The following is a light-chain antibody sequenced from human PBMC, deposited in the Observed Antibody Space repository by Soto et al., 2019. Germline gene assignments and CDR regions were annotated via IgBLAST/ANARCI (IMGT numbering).Light chain of an antibody. CDR1: QSISSW. CDR2: DAS. J-gene: IGKJ4*01. Sequence: DMQMTKSPSTLSASVGDRVTITCRASQSISSWLAWYQQKPGKAPKLLIYDASSLESGVPSRFSGSGSGTEFTLTISSLQPDDFATYYCQQYNSYSPLTFGGGTKVDIK. CDR3: QQYNSYSPLT. V-gene: IGKV1-5*01.